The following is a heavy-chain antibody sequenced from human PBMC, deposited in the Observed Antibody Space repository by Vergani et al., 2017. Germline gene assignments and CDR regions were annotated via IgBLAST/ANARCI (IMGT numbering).Heavy chain of an antibody. J-gene: IGHJ4*02. CDR3: ARVRVPYSSGWYFDYFDY. CDR1: GGSFSGYY. D-gene: IGHD6-19*01. V-gene: IGHV3-7*01. Sequence: VQLQQWGAGLLKPSETLSLTCAVYGGSFSGYYWSWVRQAPGKGLEWVANIKQDGSEKYYVDSVKGRFTISRDNAKNSLYLQMNSLRAEDTAVYYCARVRVPYSSGWYFDYFDYWGQGTLVTVSS. CDR2: IKQDGSEK.